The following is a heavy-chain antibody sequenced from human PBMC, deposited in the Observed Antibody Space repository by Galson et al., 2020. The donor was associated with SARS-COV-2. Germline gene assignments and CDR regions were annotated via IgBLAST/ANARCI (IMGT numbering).Heavy chain of an antibody. CDR2: INPSGGST. V-gene: IGHV1-46*01. CDR3: ANAVGATTQAVYGMDV. CDR1: GYTFTSYY. D-gene: IGHD1-26*01. Sequence: ASVKVSCKASGYTFTSYYMHWVRQAPGQGLEWMGIINPSGGSTSYAQKFQGRVTMTRDTSTSTVYMELSSLRSEDTAVYYCANAVGATTQAVYGMDVWGQGTTVTVSS. J-gene: IGHJ6*02.